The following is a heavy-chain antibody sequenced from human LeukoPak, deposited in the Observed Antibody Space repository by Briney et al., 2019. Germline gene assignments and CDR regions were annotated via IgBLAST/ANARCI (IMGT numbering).Heavy chain of an antibody. CDR2: ISGSGGST. CDR1: GFTFSSYA. D-gene: IGHD1-26*01. V-gene: IGHV3-23*01. CDR3: AKNSGSYLYFDY. J-gene: IGHJ4*02. Sequence: PGGSLRLSCAASGFTFSSYAMSWVRQAPGKGLEWVSAISGSGGSTYYADSVKGRFTISRDNSKNTLYLQMNSLRAEDTAVYYYAKNSGSYLYFDYWGQGTLVTVSS.